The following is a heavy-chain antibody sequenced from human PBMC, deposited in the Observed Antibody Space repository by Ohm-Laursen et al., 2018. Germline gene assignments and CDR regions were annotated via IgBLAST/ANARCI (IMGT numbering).Heavy chain of an antibody. D-gene: IGHD2-15*01. CDR3: ASLGYCSGGSCLWAFDI. J-gene: IGHJ3*02. Sequence: GSLRLSCAASGFSFSSYAMGWVRQAPGKGLEWVSTISGSGGSTYYADSVKGRFTISRDNSKNTLFLQMSSLRAEDTAVYYCASLGYCSGGSCLWAFDIWGQGTMVTVSS. CDR2: ISGSGGST. V-gene: IGHV3-23*01. CDR1: GFSFSSYA.